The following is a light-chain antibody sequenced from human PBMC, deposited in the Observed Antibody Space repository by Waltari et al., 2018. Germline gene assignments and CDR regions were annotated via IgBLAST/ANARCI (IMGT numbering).Light chain of an antibody. CDR3: QRYGTSWT. CDR2: GTS. V-gene: IGKV3-20*01. CDR1: QSVSSSY. J-gene: IGKJ1*01. Sequence: EIVLRQSPGTLSLSPGERATLSCRASQSVSSSYLAWYQQKPGQAPRLLICGTSNRLTGIPDRFSGSGSGTEFTLTISRLEPEDFAVYYCQRYGTSWTFGQGTKVEFK.